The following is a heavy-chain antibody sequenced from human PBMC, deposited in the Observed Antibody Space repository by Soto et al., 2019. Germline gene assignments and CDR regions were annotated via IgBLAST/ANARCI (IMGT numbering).Heavy chain of an antibody. V-gene: IGHV3-30*18. J-gene: IGHJ4*02. CDR1: GITFSTYG. D-gene: IGHD3-10*01. Sequence: QVQLVESGGGVVQPGRSLRLSCVASGITFSTYGMHWVRQVPGKGLEWVAVISYDGSHTHYADSVKGRFTISRDNPMNTLDLQMNSLRAEDTAVYYCAKDLGSHYFGSGSYPDYWGQGTLVTVSS. CDR2: ISYDGSHT. CDR3: AKDLGSHYFGSGSYPDY.